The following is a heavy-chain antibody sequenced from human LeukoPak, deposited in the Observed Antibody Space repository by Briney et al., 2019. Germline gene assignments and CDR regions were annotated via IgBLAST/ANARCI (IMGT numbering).Heavy chain of an antibody. J-gene: IGHJ4*02. CDR2: IYPGDSDT. CDR1: GYSFTSYW. Sequence: GESLQISCKGSGYSFTSYWIGWVRQLPGKGLEWMGIIYPGDSDTRYSPSFQGQVTISADKSISTAYLQWSSLKASDTAMYYCARLAYCGGDCYNLDYWGQGTLVTVSS. D-gene: IGHD2-21*02. V-gene: IGHV5-51*01. CDR3: ARLAYCGGDCYNLDY.